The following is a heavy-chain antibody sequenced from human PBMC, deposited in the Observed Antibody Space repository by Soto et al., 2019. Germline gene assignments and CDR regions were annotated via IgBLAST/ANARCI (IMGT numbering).Heavy chain of an antibody. D-gene: IGHD6-19*01. CDR2: ISGSGSSA. Sequence: EVQLLESGGGLVQPGGSLRVSCAASGFTFSSSGMGWVRQAPGKGLEWLSVISGSGSSAYYGDSVKGRFTISRDNSKNTLYLQMNSLRAEDTAIYYCAKLSVAALYFDLWGRGTLVTVSS. CDR1: GFTFSSSG. J-gene: IGHJ2*01. CDR3: AKLSVAALYFDL. V-gene: IGHV3-23*01.